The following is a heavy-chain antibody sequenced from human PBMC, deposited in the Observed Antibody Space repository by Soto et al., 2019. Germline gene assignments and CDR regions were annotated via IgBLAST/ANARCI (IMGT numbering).Heavy chain of an antibody. CDR2: ISASGATI. Sequence: AGGSLRLSCAASGFTFSDYEVNWVRQAPGKGLEWISYISASGATIHYADSVRGRLTISRDNAKNSVYLQMNSLRADDTGVYYCAKYYFGMGVWGQGTTVTAP. D-gene: IGHD3-10*01. CDR1: GFTFSDYE. J-gene: IGHJ6*02. V-gene: IGHV3-48*03. CDR3: AKYYFGMGV.